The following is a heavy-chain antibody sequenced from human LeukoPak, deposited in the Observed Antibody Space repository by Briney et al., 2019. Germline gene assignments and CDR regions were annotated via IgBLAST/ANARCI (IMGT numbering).Heavy chain of an antibody. D-gene: IGHD1-1*01. CDR2: ILYSGTTT. J-gene: IGHJ3*02. CDR3: ASHQQLESGPNAFDI. CDR1: GGSISPYY. V-gene: IGHV4-59*01. Sequence: SETLSLTCTVSGGSISPYYWSWIRQTPGKGLEWIGYILYSGTTTNYNPSLKSRVTISVDTSKNQFSLKLSSVTAADTAVYYCASHQQLESGPNAFDIWGQGTMVTVSS.